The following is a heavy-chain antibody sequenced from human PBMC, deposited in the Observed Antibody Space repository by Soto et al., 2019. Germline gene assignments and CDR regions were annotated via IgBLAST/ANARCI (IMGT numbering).Heavy chain of an antibody. CDR2: IWNDGNNK. D-gene: IGHD3-10*01. CDR1: GFSVRTSG. CDR3: ARDDNLQGNAFDV. J-gene: IGHJ3*01. V-gene: IGHV3-33*01. Sequence: QVQLVESGGGVVQPERSLRLSCAASGFSVRTSGMHWVRQAPSKGLEWVALIWNDGNNKVYADSVKGRFTISNDNSQNTIYLRMDSLRGEDTALYYCARDDNLQGNAFDVWGQGTMVTVSS.